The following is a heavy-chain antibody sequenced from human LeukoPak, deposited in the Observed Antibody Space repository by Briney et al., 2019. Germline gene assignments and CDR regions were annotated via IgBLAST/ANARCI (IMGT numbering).Heavy chain of an antibody. Sequence: SETLSLTCDVSGDSIGSGAFYWGWVRQSPERGLEWIGSIYYSGNLYNNPSLKSRVTISVDRSKNQFSLKLSSVTAADTAVYYCASCYGVYIHDYWGQGTLVTVSS. CDR1: GDSIGSGAFY. V-gene: IGHV4-39*07. D-gene: IGHD4-17*01. CDR3: ASCYGVYIHDY. J-gene: IGHJ4*02. CDR2: IYYSGNL.